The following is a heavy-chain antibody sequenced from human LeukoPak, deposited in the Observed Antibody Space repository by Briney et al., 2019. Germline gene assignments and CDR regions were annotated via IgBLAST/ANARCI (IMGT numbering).Heavy chain of an antibody. V-gene: IGHV3-23*01. CDR3: ARAPRVAAAVEWLDY. D-gene: IGHD2-2*01. CDR1: GFTLISFA. J-gene: IGHJ4*02. CDR2: IGTGGST. Sequence: GGSLRLSCAASGFTLISFAMSWVRQAPGKGLDWVAAIGTGGSTYYADSVKGRFTISRDNSKNTLYLQMNSLRAEDTALYYCARAPRVAAAVEWLDYWGQGTLVTVSS.